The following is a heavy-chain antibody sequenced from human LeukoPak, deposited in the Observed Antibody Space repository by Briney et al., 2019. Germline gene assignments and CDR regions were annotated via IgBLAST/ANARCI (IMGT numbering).Heavy chain of an antibody. CDR3: AKAVSWELPYFDY. CDR1: GFTFSNSA. V-gene: IGHV3-23*01. J-gene: IGHJ4*02. CDR2: LSGSGITT. D-gene: IGHD1-26*01. Sequence: GGSLRLSCAASGFTFSNSAMGWVRQAPGKGLEWVSTLSGSGITTYYADSVKGRFTISRDNSKNTLYLQMNSLRAEDTAVYYCAKAVSWELPYFDYWGQGTLVTVSS.